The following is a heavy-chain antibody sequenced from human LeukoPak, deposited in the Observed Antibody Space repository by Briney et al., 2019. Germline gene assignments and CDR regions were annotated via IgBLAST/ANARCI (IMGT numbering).Heavy chain of an antibody. D-gene: IGHD6-13*01. Sequence: GGSLRLSCAASGFTFSSYGMHWVRQALGKGLEWVAAISYDGGIKYYADSVKGRFTISRDNSKNTLYLQMNSLRAEDTAVYYCARDRYSSTWRYFDYWGQGTLVTVSS. CDR3: ARDRYSSTWRYFDY. CDR1: GFTFSSYG. CDR2: ISYDGGIK. J-gene: IGHJ4*02. V-gene: IGHV3-30*03.